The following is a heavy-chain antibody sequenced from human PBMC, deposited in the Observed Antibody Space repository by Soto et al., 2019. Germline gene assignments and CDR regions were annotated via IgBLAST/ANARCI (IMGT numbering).Heavy chain of an antibody. CDR1: GYTFTSYA. Sequence: ASVKVSCKASGYTFTSYAMHWVRQAPGQRLEWMGWINAGNGNTKYSQKFQGRVTITRDTSASTDYMELTSLRSEDTAVYYSARVPYYYDSSGYYYDYWGQGTLVTVSS. CDR3: ARVPYYYDSSGYYYDY. V-gene: IGHV1-3*01. J-gene: IGHJ4*02. D-gene: IGHD3-22*01. CDR2: INAGNGNT.